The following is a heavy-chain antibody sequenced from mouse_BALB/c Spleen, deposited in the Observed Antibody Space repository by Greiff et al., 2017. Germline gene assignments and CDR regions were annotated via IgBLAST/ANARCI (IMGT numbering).Heavy chain of an antibody. J-gene: IGHJ4*01. CDR3: ARSGLRPSYYAMDY. V-gene: IGHV1-7*01. D-gene: IGHD2-4*01. CDR1: GYTFTSYW. Sequence: QVQLQQSGAELAKPGASVKMSCKASGYTFTSYWMHWVKQRPGQGLEWIGYINPSTGYTEYNQKFKDKATLTADKSSSTAYMQLSSLTSEDSAVYYCARSGLRPSYYAMDYWGQGTSVTVSS. CDR2: INPSTGYT.